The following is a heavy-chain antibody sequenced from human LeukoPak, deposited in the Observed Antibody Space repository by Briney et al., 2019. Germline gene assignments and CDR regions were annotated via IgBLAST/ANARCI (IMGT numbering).Heavy chain of an antibody. CDR2: INHSGST. J-gene: IGHJ6*02. D-gene: IGHD6-6*01. V-gene: IGHV4-39*07. CDR3: ARVLSSIVARLRNYGMDV. Sequence: PSETLSLTCTVSGGSNSSRSYYWGWIRQPPGKELEWIGEINHSGSTNYNPSLKSRVTISVDTSKNQFSLKLSSVTAADMAVYYCARVLSSIVARLRNYGMDVWGQGTTVTVSS. CDR1: GGSNSSRSYY.